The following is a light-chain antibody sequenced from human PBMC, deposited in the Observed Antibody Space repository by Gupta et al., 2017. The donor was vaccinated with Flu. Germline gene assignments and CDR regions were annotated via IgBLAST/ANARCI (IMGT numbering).Light chain of an antibody. CDR3: QQGYNTPLA. CDR1: QSVLYSSNNKNY. Sequence: DIVMTHSPDSLAVSLGERATINCTSSQSVLYSSNNKNYLAWYQQKPGQPPKLLIHWASTRESGVPDRFSGRGSGTDFTLTISSLQAEDVAVYYCQQGYNTPLAFGHGTKVYIK. J-gene: IGKJ3*01. V-gene: IGKV4-1*01. CDR2: WAS.